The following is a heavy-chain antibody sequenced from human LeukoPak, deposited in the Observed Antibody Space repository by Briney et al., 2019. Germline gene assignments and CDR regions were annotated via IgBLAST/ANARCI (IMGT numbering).Heavy chain of an antibody. J-gene: IGHJ6*02. CDR3: ARDPLESAYYHYYYYGMDV. D-gene: IGHD3-22*01. CDR2: IWYDGSNK. Sequence: GGSLRLSCAASGFKFSSYGMHGVRQAPGKGLEWVAIIWYDGSNKYYADSGKGRFIISRDNSKNTLYLQMNSLRAEDTAVYYCARDPLESAYYHYYYYGMDVWGQGTTVTVSS. CDR1: GFKFSSYG. V-gene: IGHV3-33*01.